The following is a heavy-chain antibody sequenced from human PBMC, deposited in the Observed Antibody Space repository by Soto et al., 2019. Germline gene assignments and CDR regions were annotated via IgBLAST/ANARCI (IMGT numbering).Heavy chain of an antibody. J-gene: IGHJ4*02. V-gene: IGHV1-46*01. CDR2: INPSGGST. D-gene: IGHD6-6*01. Sequence: ASVKVSCKASGYTFTSYYIHWVRQAPGQGLEWMGIINPSGGSTSYAQKFQGRVTMTRDTSTSTVYMELSSLRSEDTAVYYCARVPDSSSTEDIGFDYWGQGTLVTVSS. CDR1: GYTFTSYY. CDR3: ARVPDSSSTEDIGFDY.